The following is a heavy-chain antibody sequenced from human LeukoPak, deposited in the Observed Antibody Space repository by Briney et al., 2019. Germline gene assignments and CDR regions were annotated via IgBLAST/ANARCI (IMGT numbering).Heavy chain of an antibody. CDR2: ISSSDSTI. J-gene: IGHJ4*02. V-gene: IGHV3-48*03. CDR1: GFTFSSYE. Sequence: GGSLRLSCAASGFTFSSYEMHWGRQAAGKGLKWVSYISSSDSTIYYADSVKGRFTISRDNAKNSLYLQMNSLRAEDTAVYYCARDYGGSSPFDYWGQGTLVTVSS. CDR3: ARDYGGSSPFDY. D-gene: IGHD4-23*01.